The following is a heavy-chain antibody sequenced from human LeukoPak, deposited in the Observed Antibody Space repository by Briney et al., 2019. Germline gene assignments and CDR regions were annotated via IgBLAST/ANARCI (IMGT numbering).Heavy chain of an antibody. CDR3: ASELGTVTTDY. CDR1: GFTFSSYS. Sequence: GGSLRLSCAASGFTFSSYSMNWVRQAPGKGLEWVSYISSSSSTIYYADSVKGRFTISRDNAKNSLYLQMNSLRAEDTAVYYCASELGTVTTDYWGQGTLVTVSS. V-gene: IGHV3-48*01. J-gene: IGHJ4*02. CDR2: ISSSSSTI. D-gene: IGHD4-17*01.